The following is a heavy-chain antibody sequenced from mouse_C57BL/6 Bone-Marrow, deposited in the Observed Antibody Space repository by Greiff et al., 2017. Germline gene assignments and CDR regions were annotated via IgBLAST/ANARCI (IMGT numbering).Heavy chain of an antibody. CDR2: IDPETGGT. Sequence: VQLQQSGAELVRPGASVTLSCKASGYTFTDYEMHWVKQTPVHGLEWIGAIDPETGGTAYNQKFKGKAILTADKSSSTAYMELRSLTSEDSAVYYCTSYGNYVRYAMDYWGQGTSVTVSS. CDR3: TSYGNYVRYAMDY. D-gene: IGHD2-1*01. V-gene: IGHV1-15*01. CDR1: GYTFTDYE. J-gene: IGHJ4*01.